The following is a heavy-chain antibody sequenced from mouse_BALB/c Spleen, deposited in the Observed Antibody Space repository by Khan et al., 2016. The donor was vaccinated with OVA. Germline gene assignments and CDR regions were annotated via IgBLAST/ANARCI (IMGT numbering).Heavy chain of an antibody. D-gene: IGHD2-10*01. J-gene: IGHJ4*01. V-gene: IGHV2-6-1*01. Sequence: QVQLKESGPGLVAPSQSLSITCTISGFSLTNYGVHWIRQPPGKGLEWLVVIWSDGSTTYNSALKSRMTITKDNSKSQVFLQMNSRQTDYTAIYFCARQPYYHYNIMDYWGQGTSVTVSS. CDR1: GFSLTNYG. CDR3: ARQPYYHYNIMDY. CDR2: IWSDGST.